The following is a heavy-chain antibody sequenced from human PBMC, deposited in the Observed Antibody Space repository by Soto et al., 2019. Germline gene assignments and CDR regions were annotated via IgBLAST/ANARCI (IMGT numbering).Heavy chain of an antibody. J-gene: IGHJ4*02. Sequence: GGSLRLSCSASGFTFSSYAMHWVRQAPGKGLEYVSAISSNGGSTYYADSVKGRFTISRDNSKNTLYLQMSSLRAEDTAVYYCLPIPSSTDFDYWGQGTLVTVSS. CDR3: LPIPSSTDFDY. CDR1: GFTFSSYA. V-gene: IGHV3-64D*08. D-gene: IGHD6-13*01. CDR2: ISSNGGST.